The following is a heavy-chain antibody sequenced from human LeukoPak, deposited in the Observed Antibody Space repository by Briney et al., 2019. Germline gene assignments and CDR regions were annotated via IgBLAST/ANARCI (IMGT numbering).Heavy chain of an antibody. CDR2: IYYSGST. Sequence: SETLSLTCTVSGGSISSRSYYWGWIRQPPGKGLEWIGCIYYSGSTSYNPSLKSRVTISVDTSKNQFSLKLSSVTAADTAVYYCARTSSSWRGYYYYYGMDVWGQGTTVTVSS. J-gene: IGHJ6*02. CDR1: GGSISSRSYY. CDR3: ARTSSSWRGYYYYYGMDV. D-gene: IGHD6-13*01. V-gene: IGHV4-39*07.